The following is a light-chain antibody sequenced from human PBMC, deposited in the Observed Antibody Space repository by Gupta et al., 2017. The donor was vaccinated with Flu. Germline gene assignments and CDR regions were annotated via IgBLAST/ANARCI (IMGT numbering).Light chain of an antibody. V-gene: IGLV2-14*03. CDR3: AAYGAVGV. CDR1: SSDIGAYDY. CDR2: DVN. Sequence: QSALTQPASVSGSPGQSIAISCTGSSSDIGAYDYVSWYQQHPGRAPKLMIYDVNNRPSGISTRFSGPKSGSTASLTISGLQAEDEAQYYCAAYGAVGVFGGGTKVTVL. J-gene: IGLJ3*02.